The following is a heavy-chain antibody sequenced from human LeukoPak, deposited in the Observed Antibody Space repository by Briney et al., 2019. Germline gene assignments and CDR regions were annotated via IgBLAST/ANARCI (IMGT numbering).Heavy chain of an antibody. J-gene: IGHJ4*02. Sequence: GGSLRLSCTVSGFTVSSNSMSWVRQAPGKGLEWVSIYSGGSTHYSDSVKGRFTISRDNSKNTLYLQMNSLRAEDTAVYYCTRRAGDYSHPYDYWGQGTLVTVS. CDR2: YSGGST. CDR3: TRRAGDYSHPYDY. CDR1: GFTVSSNS. V-gene: IGHV3-53*01. D-gene: IGHD3-22*01.